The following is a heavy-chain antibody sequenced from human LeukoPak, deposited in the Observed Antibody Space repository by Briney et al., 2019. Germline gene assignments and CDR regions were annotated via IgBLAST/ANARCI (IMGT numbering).Heavy chain of an antibody. Sequence: PGGSLRLSCAASGFTFSSYAMAWVRQAPGKGLECVPTISGSGVGTYYADSVKGRFTISRDNSKNTLYLQMSSLRADDTAVYYCVKAGGLRVFSDWSQSGYWGQGTLVTVSS. CDR3: VKAGGLRVFSDWSQSGY. CDR1: GFTFSSYA. V-gene: IGHV3-23*01. D-gene: IGHD6-19*01. CDR2: ISGSGVGT. J-gene: IGHJ4*02.